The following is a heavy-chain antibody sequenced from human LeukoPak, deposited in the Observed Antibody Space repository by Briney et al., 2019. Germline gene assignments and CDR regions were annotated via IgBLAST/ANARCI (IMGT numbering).Heavy chain of an antibody. CDR2: IYPGDSDT. V-gene: IGHV5-51*01. CDR1: GYSFTSYW. Sequence: GESLKISCKGSGYSFTSYWIGWVRQMPGKGLEWMGIIYPGDSDTRYSPSFQGQVTISADKSISTAYLQWSSLKASDTAMYYCARRYYGSGSCRENNWFDPWGQGTLVTVSS. J-gene: IGHJ5*02. CDR3: ARRYYGSGSCRENNWFDP. D-gene: IGHD3-10*01.